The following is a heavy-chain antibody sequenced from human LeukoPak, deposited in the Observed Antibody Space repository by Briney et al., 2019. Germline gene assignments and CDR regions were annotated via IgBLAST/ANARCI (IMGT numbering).Heavy chain of an antibody. Sequence: GRSLRLSCAASGYTFTSYAMHWVRQAPGQRLEWMGWINAGNGNTKYSQKFQGRVTITRDTSASTAYMELSSLRSEDTAVYYCARDLKGSSWYWGQGTLVTVSS. D-gene: IGHD6-13*01. CDR3: ARDLKGSSWY. CDR2: INAGNGNT. V-gene: IGHV1-3*01. J-gene: IGHJ4*02. CDR1: GYTFTSYA.